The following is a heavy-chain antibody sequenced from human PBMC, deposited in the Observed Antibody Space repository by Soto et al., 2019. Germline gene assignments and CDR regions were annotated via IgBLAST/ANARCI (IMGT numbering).Heavy chain of an antibody. CDR2: ISYDGSNK. CDR3: ARVSAIGYGYNSPRYFDY. V-gene: IGHV3-30-3*01. CDR1: GFTFSSYA. D-gene: IGHD5-12*01. J-gene: IGHJ4*02. Sequence: GGSLRLSCAASGFTFSSYAMHWVRQAPGKGLEWVAVISYDGSNKYYADSVKGRFTISRDNSKNTLYLQMNSLRAEDTAVYYCARVSAIGYGYNSPRYFDYWGQGTLVTVSS.